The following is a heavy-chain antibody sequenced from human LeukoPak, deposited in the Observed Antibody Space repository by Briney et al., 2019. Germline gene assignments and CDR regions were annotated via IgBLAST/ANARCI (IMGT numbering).Heavy chain of an antibody. CDR3: AKTVTVTTSAFDI. Sequence: SETLSLTCTVSGYSISSGYYWGWIRQPPGKGLEWMGTIYHSGSTYYNPSLKSRVTISVDTSKNQFSLKLSSVTAEDTAVYYCAKTVTVTTSAFDIWGQGTMVTVSS. CDR2: IYHSGST. CDR1: GYSISSGYY. D-gene: IGHD4-17*01. J-gene: IGHJ3*02. V-gene: IGHV4-38-2*02.